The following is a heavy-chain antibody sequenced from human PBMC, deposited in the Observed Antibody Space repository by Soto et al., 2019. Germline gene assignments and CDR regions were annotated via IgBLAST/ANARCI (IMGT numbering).Heavy chain of an antibody. CDR1: GGSVSSSSYY. J-gene: IGHJ6*02. CDR3: SRGRLTSGTVRDGTWGIYYYYGLDV. V-gene: IGHV4-61*01. Sequence: KASETLSLTCTASGGSVSSSSYYWNWIRQPPGKGLEWIGHVFSGGCSNYTHTVRSRAVISADTSEEQVSLKLDSVTAADAAVYYCSRGRLTSGTVRDGTWGIYYYYGLDVWGQGTTVTVSS. CDR2: VFSGGCS. D-gene: IGHD4-4*01.